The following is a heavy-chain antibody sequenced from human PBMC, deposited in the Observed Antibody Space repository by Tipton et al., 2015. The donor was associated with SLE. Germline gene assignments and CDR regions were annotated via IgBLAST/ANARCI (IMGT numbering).Heavy chain of an antibody. J-gene: IGHJ4*02. D-gene: IGHD6-6*01. Sequence: TLSLTCAVYGGSFNDHYWSWIRQSPGKGLEWIGEINHSGSTSYNSSLKSRVTMSVDTSKNQFSLSLSSVTAADTAVYYCARRGSSFGEGFDYWGQGTLVTVSS. CDR1: GGSFNDHY. CDR3: ARRGSSFGEGFDY. CDR2: INHSGST. V-gene: IGHV4-34*01.